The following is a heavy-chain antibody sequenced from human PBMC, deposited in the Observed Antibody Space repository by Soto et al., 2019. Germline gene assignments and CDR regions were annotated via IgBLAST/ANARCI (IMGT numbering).Heavy chain of an antibody. CDR3: VRRRYSSSWSFAFNI. Sequence: SETLSLTCTVSGASISSTSYYWGWIRQTPGKGLEWIGSVYYSGTTYSNQSLKSRVTITVDTSKNLFTLKLSSVTAADTAVYYCVRRRYSSSWSFAFNIWGQGTMVTVSS. CDR2: VYYSGTT. J-gene: IGHJ3*02. CDR1: GASISSTSYY. D-gene: IGHD6-13*01. V-gene: IGHV4-39*01.